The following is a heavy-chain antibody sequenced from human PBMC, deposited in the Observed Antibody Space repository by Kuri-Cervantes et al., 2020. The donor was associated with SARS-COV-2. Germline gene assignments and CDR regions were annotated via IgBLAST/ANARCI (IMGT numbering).Heavy chain of an antibody. CDR2: ITGTGRNT. V-gene: IGHV3-23*01. Sequence: GGSLRLSCAASGFTFSTYGMHWVRRAPGKGLEWVSGITGTGRNTYYADSVKGRFTISREKSKNTLYLQMNSLRVEDTAVYYCAKDGFVGGLGSPGRAYFQHWGQGTLVTVSS. J-gene: IGHJ1*01. CDR1: GFTFSTYG. D-gene: IGHD2-15*01. CDR3: AKDGFVGGLGSPGRAYFQH.